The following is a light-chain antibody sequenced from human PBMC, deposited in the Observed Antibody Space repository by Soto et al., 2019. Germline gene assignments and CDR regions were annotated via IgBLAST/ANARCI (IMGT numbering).Light chain of an antibody. CDR1: HGISIY. CDR3: QQLFSFPPT. CDR2: VAS. V-gene: IGKV1-9*01. J-gene: IGKJ5*01. Sequence: DIQLTQSPSFLSASVRDRVTITCRASHGISIYLAWYQQNPAKAPNLLIFVASTLQGGVPSRLCGSGPGTEFTLTSSSLQPEDLATYYWQQLFSFPPTLGHGTRLES.